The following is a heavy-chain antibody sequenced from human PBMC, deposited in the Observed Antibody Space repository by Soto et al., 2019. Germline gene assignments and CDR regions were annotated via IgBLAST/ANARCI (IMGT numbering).Heavy chain of an antibody. CDR2: IIPIFGTA. D-gene: IGHD6-19*01. J-gene: IGHJ3*02. CDR3: ARDQGSGWYSAFDI. Sequence: SVKVSCKASGGTFSSYAISWVRQAPGQGLEWMGGIIPIFGTANYAQKFQGRVTITADESTSTAYMELSSLRSEDTAVYYCARDQGSGWYSAFDIWGQGTMVTVSS. V-gene: IGHV1-69*13. CDR1: GGTFSSYA.